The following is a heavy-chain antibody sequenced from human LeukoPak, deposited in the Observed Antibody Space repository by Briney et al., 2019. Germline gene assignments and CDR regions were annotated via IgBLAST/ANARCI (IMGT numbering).Heavy chain of an antibody. D-gene: IGHD2-15*01. CDR3: ATAGYCSGGSCYLLGYYYYGMDV. CDR2: FDPEDGET. J-gene: IGHJ6*02. CDR1: GYTFTGYY. V-gene: IGHV1-24*01. Sequence: GASVEVSCKASGYTFTGYYMHWVRQAPGQGLEWMGGFDPEDGETIYAQKFQGRVTMTEDTSTDTAYMELSSLRSEDTAVYYCATAGYCSGGSCYLLGYYYYGMDVWGQGTTVTVSS.